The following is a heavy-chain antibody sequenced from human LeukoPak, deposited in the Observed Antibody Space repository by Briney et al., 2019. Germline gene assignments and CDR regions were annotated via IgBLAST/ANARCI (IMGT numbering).Heavy chain of an antibody. CDR3: ARLRLGELSPMYYFDY. D-gene: IGHD3-16*02. CDR1: GGSISSYY. Sequence: PSETLSLTCTVSGGSISSYYWSWIRQPPGKGLEWIGYIYYSGSTNYNPSLKSRVTISVDTSKNQLSLKLSSVTAADTALYYCARLRLGELSPMYYFDYWGQGTLVTVSS. V-gene: IGHV4-59*01. CDR2: IYYSGST. J-gene: IGHJ4*02.